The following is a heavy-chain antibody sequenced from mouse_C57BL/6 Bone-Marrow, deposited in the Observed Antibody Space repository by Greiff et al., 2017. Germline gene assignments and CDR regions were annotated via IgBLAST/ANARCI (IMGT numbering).Heavy chain of an antibody. D-gene: IGHD1-1*01. CDR3: ARSATVVATRDWFAY. J-gene: IGHJ3*01. V-gene: IGHV1-55*01. CDR1: GYTFTSYW. Sequence: QVQLKQPGAELVKPGASVKMSCKASGYTFTSYWITWVKQRPGQGLEWIGDIYPGSGSTNYNEKFKSKATLTVDTSSSTAYMQLSSLTSEDSAVYYCARSATVVATRDWFAYWGQGTLVTVSA. CDR2: IYPGSGST.